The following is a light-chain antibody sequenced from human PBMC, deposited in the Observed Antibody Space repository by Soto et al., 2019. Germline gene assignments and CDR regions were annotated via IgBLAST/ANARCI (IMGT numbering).Light chain of an antibody. J-gene: IGKJ4*01. V-gene: IGKV1-12*01. Sequence: DIQMTQSPSSVSASVGDRVTITCRASQGFSTWLAWYRRKPGRAPELLIYSASSLHSGVPSRFSGSGSGTDFTLTISSLQPEDFATYYCQQANSFPRTFGGGTAVEIK. CDR3: QQANSFPRT. CDR2: SAS. CDR1: QGFSTW.